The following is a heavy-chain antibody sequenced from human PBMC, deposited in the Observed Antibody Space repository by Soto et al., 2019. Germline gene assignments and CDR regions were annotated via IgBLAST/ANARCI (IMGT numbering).Heavy chain of an antibody. J-gene: IGHJ6*02. V-gene: IGHV1-2*02. CDR1: GYTFTGYY. Sequence: QVQLVQSGAEVKKPGASVKVSCKASGYTFTGYYMHWVRQAPGQGLEWMGWINPNSGGTNYAQKFQGRVTMTRDTPISSTFRALSRVSTDDTAVYYCARVPTAMFHDYYGMDVWGQGTTVTVS. CDR2: INPNSGGT. CDR3: ARVPTAMFHDYYGMDV. D-gene: IGHD5-18*01.